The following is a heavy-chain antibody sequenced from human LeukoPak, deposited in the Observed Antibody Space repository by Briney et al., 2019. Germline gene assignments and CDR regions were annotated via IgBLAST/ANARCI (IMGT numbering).Heavy chain of an antibody. J-gene: IGHJ5*02. Sequence: GRSLRLSCAASGFTFSSYGMHWVRQAPGKGLEWVAVIWYDGSNKYYADSVKGRFTISRDNSKNTLYLQMNSLRAEDTAVYYCARAEGENWFDPWGQGTQVTVSS. CDR1: GFTFSSYG. V-gene: IGHV3-33*01. CDR3: ARAEGENWFDP. D-gene: IGHD3-10*01. CDR2: IWYDGSNK.